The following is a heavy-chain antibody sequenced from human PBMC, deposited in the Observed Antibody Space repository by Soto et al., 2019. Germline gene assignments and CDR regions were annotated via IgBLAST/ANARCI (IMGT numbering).Heavy chain of an antibody. V-gene: IGHV4-59*01. J-gene: IGHJ4*02. CDR1: GLTISSYY. Sequence: PSETLSLTCTLPGLTISSYYWSWIRQPPGKGLEWIGYIYYSGSTNYNPSLKSRVTISVDTSKNQFSLKLSSVTAADTAVYYCARAYGDYVFDFWGQGTLVTVSS. CDR2: IYYSGST. CDR3: ARAYGDYVFDF. D-gene: IGHD4-17*01.